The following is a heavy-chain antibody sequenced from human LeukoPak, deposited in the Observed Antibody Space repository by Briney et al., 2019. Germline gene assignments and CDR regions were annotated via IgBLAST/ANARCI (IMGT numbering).Heavy chain of an antibody. D-gene: IGHD3-3*01. CDR3: AKDPGKFWSGHDY. CDR1: GFTVSSNY. V-gene: IGHV3-53*01. Sequence: HPGGSLRLSCAASGFTVSSNYMSWVRQAPGKGLEWVSVIYSGGSTYYADSVKGRFTISRDNSKNTLYLQMNSLRAEDTAVYYCAKDPGKFWSGHDYWGQGTLVTVSS. J-gene: IGHJ4*02. CDR2: IYSGGST.